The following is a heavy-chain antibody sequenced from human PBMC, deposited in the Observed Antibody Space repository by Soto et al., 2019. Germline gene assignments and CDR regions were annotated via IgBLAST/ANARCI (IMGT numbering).Heavy chain of an antibody. Sequence: PSEPLSLTCAVSGGSISSSNWWSWVRQPPGKGLEWIGEIFHRGSTTYNPSLKSRVTISVDKSKNQFSLKLNSVTAADTALYYCARTNGDSLCFDYWSQGTLVTVSS. CDR2: IFHRGST. CDR1: GGSISSSNW. V-gene: IGHV4-4*02. D-gene: IGHD4-17*01. J-gene: IGHJ4*02. CDR3: ARTNGDSLCFDY.